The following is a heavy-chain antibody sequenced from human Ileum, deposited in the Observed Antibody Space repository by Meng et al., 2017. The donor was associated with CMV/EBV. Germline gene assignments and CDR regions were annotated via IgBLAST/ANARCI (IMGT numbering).Heavy chain of an antibody. V-gene: IGHV5-51*01. D-gene: IGHD3-9*01. CDR2: IYPGDSDT. J-gene: IGHJ6*02. CDR1: GYSFTTYW. Sequence: GGSLRLSCKGSGYSFTTYWIGWVRQMPGKGLEWMGIIYPGDSDTRYSPSFQGQVTISADKSISTAYLQLSSLKASDTAIYYCARQRYFPPGMDVWGQGTTVTVSS. CDR3: ARQRYFPPGMDV.